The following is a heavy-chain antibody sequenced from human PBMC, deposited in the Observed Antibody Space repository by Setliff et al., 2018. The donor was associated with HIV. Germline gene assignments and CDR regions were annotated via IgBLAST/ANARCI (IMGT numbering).Heavy chain of an antibody. J-gene: IGHJ4*02. D-gene: IGHD3-16*02. CDR3: ARRSAKSSFLYFDY. V-gene: IGHV4-59*08. CDR1: GGSITDFY. Sequence: PSETLSLTCAVSGGSITDFYWNWIRQPPGKGLEWIGFAHHSGTTSYNPSLQSRVIIAVDTSRNEFSLRVNSVTAADTAVYYCARRSAKSSFLYFDYWGQGTLVTVSS. CDR2: AHHSGTT.